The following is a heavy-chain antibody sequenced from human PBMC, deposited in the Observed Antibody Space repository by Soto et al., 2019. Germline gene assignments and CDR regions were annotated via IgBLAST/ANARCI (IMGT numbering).Heavy chain of an antibody. CDR2: IYYSGST. CDR3: ARTLDYGHMDV. CDR1: GGSISSYY. D-gene: IGHD3-16*01. Sequence: PSETLSLTCTVSGGSISSYYWSWIRQSPGKGLEWIGYIYYSGSTNYNPSLKSRVTISVDTSKNQFSLKLSSVTAADTAVYYCARTLDYGHMDVWGKGTTVTVSS. V-gene: IGHV4-59*01. J-gene: IGHJ6*03.